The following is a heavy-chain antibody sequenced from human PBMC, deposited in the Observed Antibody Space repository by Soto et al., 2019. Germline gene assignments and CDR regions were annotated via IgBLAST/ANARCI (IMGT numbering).Heavy chain of an antibody. CDR2: IYHRGYT. CDR1: GYSISTGYY. CDR3: ARGACSSTSCYGGFDA. V-gene: IGHV4-38-2*01. D-gene: IGHD2-2*01. J-gene: IGHJ5*02. Sequence: SETLSLTCGVSGYSISTGYYWAWIRQPPGKDLEWIGSIYHRGYTYYNSSLKSRVTISVDTSKNQFSLKLSSVAAADTAVYYCARGACSSTSCYGGFDAWGQGALVTVS.